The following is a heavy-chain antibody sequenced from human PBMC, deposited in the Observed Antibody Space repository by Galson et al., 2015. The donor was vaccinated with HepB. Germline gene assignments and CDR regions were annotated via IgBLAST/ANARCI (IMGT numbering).Heavy chain of an antibody. V-gene: IGHV3-73*01. Sequence: SLRLSCAASGFIFSYSAMHWVRQASGKGLEWVGRIKSKANNYATVYAASVKGRFTISRDDSKNMAYLQMNSLKTEDTAVYYCTSLSYGGNPEDVFDIWGQGTMVTVSS. CDR1: GFIFSYSA. J-gene: IGHJ3*02. CDR3: TSLSYGGNPEDVFDI. CDR2: IKSKANNYAT. D-gene: IGHD4/OR15-4a*01.